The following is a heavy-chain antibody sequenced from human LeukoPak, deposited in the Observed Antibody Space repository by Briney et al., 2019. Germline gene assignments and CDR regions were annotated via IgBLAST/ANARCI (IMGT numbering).Heavy chain of an antibody. CDR2: ISYDGSNK. J-gene: IGHJ6*04. CDR3: ARIHSGYEPPKEYYGMDV. V-gene: IGHV3-30*03. CDR1: GFSFSDFG. Sequence: GGSLRLSCVASGFSFSDFGMHWVRQAPGKGLEWVAVISYDGSNKYYADSVEGRFTISRDNSKNTLYMQVNSLKSEDTAVYYCARIHSGYEPPKEYYGMDVWGKGTTVTVSS. D-gene: IGHD5-12*01.